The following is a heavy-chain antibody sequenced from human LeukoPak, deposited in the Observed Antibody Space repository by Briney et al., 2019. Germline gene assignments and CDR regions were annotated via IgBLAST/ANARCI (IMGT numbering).Heavy chain of an antibody. CDR3: TRAPPGSGWRIDY. Sequence: GGSLRLSCGASGFSISTFAMSWVRQAPGKGLEWVSAISASGGSTYYADSVKGRFTISRENAKNSLCLQMNSLRAGDTAVYYCTRAPPGSGWRIDYWGQGTLVTVSS. CDR1: GFSISTFA. CDR2: ISASGGST. V-gene: IGHV3-23*01. D-gene: IGHD6-19*01. J-gene: IGHJ4*02.